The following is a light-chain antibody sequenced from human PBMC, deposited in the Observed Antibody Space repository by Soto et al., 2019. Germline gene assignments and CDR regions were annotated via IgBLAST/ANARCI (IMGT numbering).Light chain of an antibody. CDR3: QRGT. CDR1: QGISSY. CDR2: DAS. V-gene: IGKV1-9*01. Sequence: SASVGYRVTITCRASQGISSYLAWYQQRPGKAPKLLIYDASSLESGVPSRFSGSGSGTEFTLTISSLQPDDFATYYCQRGTFGQGTKVDIK. J-gene: IGKJ1*01.